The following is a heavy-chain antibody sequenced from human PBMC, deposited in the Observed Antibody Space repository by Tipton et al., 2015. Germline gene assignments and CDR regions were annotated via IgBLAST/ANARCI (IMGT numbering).Heavy chain of an antibody. V-gene: IGHV4-38-2*01. J-gene: IGHJ5*02. CDR3: ARHVFIQGSWYQWFDP. CDR2: ILHRGTT. D-gene: IGHD6-13*01. CDR1: GFTFSNYA. Sequence: LRLSCAASGFTFSNYAMSWVRQAPGKGLEWIGSILHRGTTYYNPSLRSRVSLSIDTSSNQFSLSLTSVTAADTALYYCARHVFIQGSWYQWFDPWGQGTLVTVS.